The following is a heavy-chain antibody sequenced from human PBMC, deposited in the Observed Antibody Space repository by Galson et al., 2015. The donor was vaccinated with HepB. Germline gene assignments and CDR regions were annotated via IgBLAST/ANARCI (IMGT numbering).Heavy chain of an antibody. D-gene: IGHD1-1*01. V-gene: IGHV4-34*01. CDR2: INHSGST. CDR1: GGSFSGYY. Sequence: ETLSLTCAVYGGSFSGYYWSWIRQPPGKGLEWIGEINHSGSTNYNPSLKSRVTISVDTSKNQFSLKLSSVTAADTAVYYCARGRWKPSRNTRWFDPWGQGTLVTVSS. CDR3: ARGRWKPSRNTRWFDP. J-gene: IGHJ5*02.